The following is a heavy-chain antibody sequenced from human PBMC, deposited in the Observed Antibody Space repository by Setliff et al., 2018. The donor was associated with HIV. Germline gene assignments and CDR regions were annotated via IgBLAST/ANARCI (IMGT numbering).Heavy chain of an antibody. Sequence: SETLSLTCAVYGGSLTNYYWSWVRQPPGKGLEWIGEMYHSGNTNYNPSLKSRVTISVDKSKNHFSLQLTSVTAADTAMYYCAGAVSGGDYGEEKYYYFGLDVWGQGTTVTVSS. CDR2: MYHSGNT. CDR3: AGAVSGGDYGEEKYYYFGLDV. V-gene: IGHV4-34*01. CDR1: GGSLTNYY. D-gene: IGHD4-17*01. J-gene: IGHJ6*02.